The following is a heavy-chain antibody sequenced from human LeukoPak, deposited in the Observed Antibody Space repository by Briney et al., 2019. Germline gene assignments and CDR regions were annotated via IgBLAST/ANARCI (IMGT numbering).Heavy chain of an antibody. CDR2: TYSTGTT. J-gene: IGHJ5*02. CDR3: ARDGVRGHYLNWFDP. V-gene: IGHV4-59*02. CDR1: GGSVGGYY. Sequence: PSETLSLTCTVSGGSVGGYYWSWIRQSPGTGLEWIGYTYSTGTTRYNPSLKRRVTILLDAPKDQVSLHLTSVTAADTAVYYCARDGVRGHYLNWFDPWGQGILVTVSS. D-gene: IGHD2/OR15-2a*01.